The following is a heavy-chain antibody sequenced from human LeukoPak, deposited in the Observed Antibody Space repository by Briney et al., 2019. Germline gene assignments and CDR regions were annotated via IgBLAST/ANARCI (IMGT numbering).Heavy chain of an antibody. D-gene: IGHD2-8*01. CDR2: VKHDGDT. J-gene: IGHJ5*01. CDR1: GASFNTYY. CDR3: ARGPVALPNDRLSVFFDC. Sequence: SETLSLTCAVYGASFNTYYWTWIRQSPDKGLEWIGEVKHDGDTNVNPSLRSRVVMSVDASKNQFSLKMTSVTAADTAIYFCARGPVALPNDRLSVFFDCWGQGTLVTVSS. V-gene: IGHV4-34*01.